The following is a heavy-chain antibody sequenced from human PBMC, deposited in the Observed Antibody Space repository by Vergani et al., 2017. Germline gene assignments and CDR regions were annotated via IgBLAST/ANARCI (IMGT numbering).Heavy chain of an antibody. Sequence: DVHLAESGGGFFQPGGSLRLTCSASGFSFNSYWKHWVRQVPGKGLLWVSRIKSDGSITAYAHSVKGRFTISRDNAQNTLYLHMNSLRVEDTGVYYCARARCIETCYISNWFDSWGQGTLVTVSS. CDR3: ARARCIETCYISNWFDS. CDR2: IKSDGSIT. J-gene: IGHJ5*01. D-gene: IGHD3-9*01. CDR1: GFSFNSYW. V-gene: IGHV3-74*03.